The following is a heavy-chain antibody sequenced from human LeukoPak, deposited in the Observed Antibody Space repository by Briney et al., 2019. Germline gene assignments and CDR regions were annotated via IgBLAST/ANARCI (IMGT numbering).Heavy chain of an antibody. J-gene: IGHJ4*02. V-gene: IGHV3-21*01. CDR3: ARIAVAGNHY. Sequence: GGSLRLSCAASGFTFSSYEMNWVRQAPGKELEWVSSISSSSSYIYYADSVKGRFTISRDNAKNSLYLQMNSLRAEDTAVYYCARIAVAGNHYWGQGTLVTVSS. CDR2: ISSSSSYI. D-gene: IGHD6-19*01. CDR1: GFTFSSYE.